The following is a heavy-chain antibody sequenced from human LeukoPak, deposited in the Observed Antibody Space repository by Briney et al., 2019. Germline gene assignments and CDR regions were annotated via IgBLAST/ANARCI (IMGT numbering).Heavy chain of an antibody. Sequence: GGSLRLSCAASGFTFNYYGMHWVRQAPGKGLEWISAMSPSDDATYYIDSVKGRFTISRDNSKNTLYLQMNSLKVDDTAVYFCAKSPAPGYSSQLHWGQGTLVTVSS. CDR1: GFTFNYYG. V-gene: IGHV3-23*01. D-gene: IGHD6-13*01. J-gene: IGHJ4*02. CDR2: MSPSDDAT. CDR3: AKSPAPGYSSQLH.